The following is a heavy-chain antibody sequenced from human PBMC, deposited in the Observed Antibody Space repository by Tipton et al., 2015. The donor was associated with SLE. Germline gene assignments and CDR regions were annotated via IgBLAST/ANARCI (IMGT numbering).Heavy chain of an antibody. J-gene: IGHJ6*02. CDR2: INHSGGT. Sequence: TLSLTCAGYNGSFSDYYWSWIRQPPGKGLEWIGEINHSGGTNYNPSLKSRVTISADTSRNQFSLKLSSVTAADTAVYYCAGTFYDFWRGYPTYDMDVWGQGTTVTVSS. CDR3: AGTFYDFWRGYPTYDMDV. D-gene: IGHD3-3*01. V-gene: IGHV4-34*01. CDR1: NGSFSDYY.